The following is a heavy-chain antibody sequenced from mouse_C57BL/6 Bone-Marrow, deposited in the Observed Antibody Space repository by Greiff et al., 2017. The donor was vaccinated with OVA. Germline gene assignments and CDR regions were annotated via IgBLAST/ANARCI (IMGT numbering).Heavy chain of an antibody. CDR1: GYSITSGYY. CDR2: ISYDGSN. D-gene: IGHD2-4*01. V-gene: IGHV3-6*01. J-gene: IGHJ3*01. Sequence: EVQLVESGPGLVKPSQSLSLTCSVTGYSITSGYYWNWIRQFPGNKLEWMGYISYDGSNKNNPSLKNRISITRDTSKNQFFLKLNSVTTEDTATYYCARAFDYDVGFAYWGQGTLVTVSA. CDR3: ARAFDYDVGFAY.